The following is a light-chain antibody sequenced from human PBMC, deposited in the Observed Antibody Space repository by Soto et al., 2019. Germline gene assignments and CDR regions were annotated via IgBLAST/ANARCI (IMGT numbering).Light chain of an antibody. J-gene: IGKJ4*01. V-gene: IGKV3-15*01. CDR3: QQYNNWPLT. CDR2: ATS. CDR1: HRVSSY. Sequence: EIVMTQSPATLSVSPEERATLSCRASHRVSSYLAWYQQKPGQAPRLLIYATSTRATGIPARFSGSGSGTEFTLTISSLQSEDFAVYYCQQYNNWPLTFGGGTKVEIK.